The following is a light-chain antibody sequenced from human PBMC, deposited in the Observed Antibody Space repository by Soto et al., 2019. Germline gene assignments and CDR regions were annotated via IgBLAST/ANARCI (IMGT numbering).Light chain of an antibody. CDR3: HQYDNAPQT. V-gene: IGKV3-20*01. CDR2: AAS. J-gene: IGKJ2*01. Sequence: IMLMPSPGALLFAPREKGATLCSATQSMTRTYIAWYQKKPGQAPRLLIYAASIRAPGIPDKFSGTGSGTDYSLTIDRLEPEDSAVYYCHQYDNAPQTFGQGTKVDIK. CDR1: QSMTRTY.